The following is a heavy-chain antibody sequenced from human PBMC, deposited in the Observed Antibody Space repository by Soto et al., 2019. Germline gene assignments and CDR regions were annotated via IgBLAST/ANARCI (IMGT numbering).Heavy chain of an antibody. V-gene: IGHV4-31*03. CDR3: ARDRVTTLGGMDV. CDR1: GGSISSGGYY. CDR2: IYYSVST. D-gene: IGHD4-4*01. Sequence: TLSLTCTVSGGSISSGGYYWSWIRQHPGKGLEWIGYIYYSVSTYYNPSLKSRVTISVDTSKNQFSLKLSSVTAAYTAVYYCARDRVTTLGGMDVWGQGTTVTVSS. J-gene: IGHJ6*02.